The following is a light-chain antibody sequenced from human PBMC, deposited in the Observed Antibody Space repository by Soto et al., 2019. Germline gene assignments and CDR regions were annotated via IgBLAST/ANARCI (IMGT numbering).Light chain of an antibody. CDR1: SCDVGGYNY. J-gene: IGLJ1*01. CDR2: DVS. V-gene: IGLV2-14*01. Sequence: QSALTQPASVSGSPGQSITISCTGTSCDVGGYNYVSWYQQHPGKAPKLMIYDVSDRPSGVSNRFSGSKSGNTASLTISGLQSEDEADYYCSSYTSSRTYVFGTGTKLTVL. CDR3: SSYTSSRTYV.